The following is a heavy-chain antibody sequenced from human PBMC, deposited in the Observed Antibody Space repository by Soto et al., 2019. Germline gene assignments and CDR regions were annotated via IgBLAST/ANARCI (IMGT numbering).Heavy chain of an antibody. V-gene: IGHV3-30-3*01. D-gene: IGHD3-22*01. J-gene: IGHJ4*02. CDR1: GFTFSSYA. CDR3: AREGAENYYDSSGYYYTY. CDR2: ISYAGSNK. Sequence: QVQLVESGGGVVQPGRSLRLSCAASGFTFSSYAMHWVRQAPGKGLEWVAVISYAGSNKYYADSVKGRFTISRDNSKNTLYLQMNSLGAEDTAVYYCAREGAENYYDSSGYYYTYWGQGTLVTVSS.